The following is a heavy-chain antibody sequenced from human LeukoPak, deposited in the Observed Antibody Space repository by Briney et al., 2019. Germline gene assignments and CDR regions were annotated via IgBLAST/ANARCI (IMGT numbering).Heavy chain of an antibody. J-gene: IGHJ1*01. Sequence: PGGSLRLSCAASGFTFSSYGMHWVRQAPGKGLEWVAFIRYDGSNIYYVDSVEGRFTISRDNSKNTLSLQMNSLRDEDTAVYYCAKDVGNYCSSTSCYRYLQHWGQGTLVTVSS. CDR1: GFTFSSYG. D-gene: IGHD2-2*02. V-gene: IGHV3-30*02. CDR3: AKDVGNYCSSTSCYRYLQH. CDR2: IRYDGSNI.